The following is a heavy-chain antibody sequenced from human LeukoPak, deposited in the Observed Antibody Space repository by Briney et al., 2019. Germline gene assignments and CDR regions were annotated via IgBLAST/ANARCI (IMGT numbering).Heavy chain of an antibody. CDR3: AKWGDYDILTGYYDSDY. J-gene: IGHJ4*02. Sequence: GGSLRLSCAASGFTFSNYAMSWGGQAPGKGLEWVSAIVGSGGSTYYADSVKGRFTISRDNPKNTLYLQMNSLRAEDAAVYYCAKWGDYDILTGYYDSDYWGQGTLVTVSS. V-gene: IGHV3-23*01. D-gene: IGHD3-9*01. CDR1: GFTFSNYA. CDR2: IVGSGGST.